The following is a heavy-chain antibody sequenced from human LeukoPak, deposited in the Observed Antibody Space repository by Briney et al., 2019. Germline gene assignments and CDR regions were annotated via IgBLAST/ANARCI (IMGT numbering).Heavy chain of an antibody. V-gene: IGHV1-69*13. Sequence: ASVKVSCKSSGGTFSSYAISWVRQAPGQGLEWMGGIIPIFGTANYAQKLQGRVTITAEESTSTAYMELSSLRSEDTAVYYCARAGYDFWSGTYYYYMDVWGKGTTVTVSS. J-gene: IGHJ6*03. CDR1: GGTFSSYA. CDR3: ARAGYDFWSGTYYYYMDV. CDR2: IIPIFGTA. D-gene: IGHD3-3*01.